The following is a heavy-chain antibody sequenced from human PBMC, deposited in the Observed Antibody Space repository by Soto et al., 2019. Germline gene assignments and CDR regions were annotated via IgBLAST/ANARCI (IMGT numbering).Heavy chain of an antibody. Sequence: GGSLRLSCAASGFTFSSYWMHWVRQAPGKGLVWVSRINSDWSSTSYADSVKGRFTISRDNAKNTLYLQMNSLRAEDTAVYYCARDRGVPAAMGNCFDPWGQGTLVTVSS. D-gene: IGHD2-2*01. CDR3: ARDRGVPAAMGNCFDP. CDR1: GFTFSSYW. J-gene: IGHJ5*02. CDR2: INSDWSST. V-gene: IGHV3-74*01.